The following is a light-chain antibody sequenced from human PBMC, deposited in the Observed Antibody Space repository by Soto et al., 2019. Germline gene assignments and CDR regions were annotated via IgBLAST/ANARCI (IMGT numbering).Light chain of an antibody. J-gene: IGKJ4*01. Sequence: EIGLTQSPGTLSLSPGEGATLSCRASETLSSSYLHWYQQKPGQAPRIIIFGASNRATGIPDRFSGSASGTEFTLTISRLEPEDVAVYYCQQYGSALPLTFGGGTRVETK. CDR1: ETLSSSY. CDR3: QQYGSALPLT. CDR2: GAS. V-gene: IGKV3-20*01.